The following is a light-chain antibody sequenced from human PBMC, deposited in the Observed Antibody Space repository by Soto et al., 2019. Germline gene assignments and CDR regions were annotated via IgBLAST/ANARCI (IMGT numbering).Light chain of an antibody. CDR3: NSKRSTNDIVA. V-gene: IGLV2-14*01. Sequence: QSVLTQPASVSGSPGQSIAISCTGTSSDVGAYNFISWYQQHPGKAPKLIIYEVSNRPSGVSDRFSGSKSGNTASLTISGLKAEDEADYYCNSKRSTNDIVAFGGGTKVTVL. CDR1: SSDVGAYNF. CDR2: EVS. J-gene: IGLJ2*01.